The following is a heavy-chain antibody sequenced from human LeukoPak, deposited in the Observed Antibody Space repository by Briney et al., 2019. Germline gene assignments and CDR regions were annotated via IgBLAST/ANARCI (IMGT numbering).Heavy chain of an antibody. CDR2: MNPNSGGT. Sequence: GASVKVSCKASGYTFTGYYMHWVRQAPGQGLEWMGWMNPNSGGTNYAQNFQGRVTMTRDTSISTAYMELNRLTSDDTAVYYCARGEQQLVYFDYWGQGTLVTVSS. D-gene: IGHD6-13*01. CDR1: GYTFTGYY. J-gene: IGHJ4*02. V-gene: IGHV1-2*02. CDR3: ARGEQQLVYFDY.